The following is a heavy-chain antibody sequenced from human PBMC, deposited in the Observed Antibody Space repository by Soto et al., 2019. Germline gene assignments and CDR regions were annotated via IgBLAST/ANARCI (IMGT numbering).Heavy chain of an antibody. V-gene: IGHV3-23*04. J-gene: IGHJ4*02. CDR2: ISGSGGST. CDR3: AKELLTYYYDSSGYYRGYYFDY. CDR1: GFTFSSYA. Sequence: VQLVESGGGLVQPGGSLRLSCAASGFTFSSYAMSWVRQAPGKGLEWVSAISGSGGSTYYADSVKGRFTISRDNSKNTLYLQMNSLRAEDTAVYYCAKELLTYYYDSSGYYRGYYFDYWGQGTLVTVSS. D-gene: IGHD3-22*01.